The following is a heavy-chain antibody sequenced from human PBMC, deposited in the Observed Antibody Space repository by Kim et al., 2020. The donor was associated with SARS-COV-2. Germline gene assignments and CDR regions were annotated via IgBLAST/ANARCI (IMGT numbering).Heavy chain of an antibody. CDR3: ATSRDFSMDV. V-gene: IGHV4-4*02. CDR1: GGSIDSSHW. J-gene: IGHJ6*02. CDR2: IFHTGST. Sequence: SETLSLTCAVSGGSIDSSHWWSWVRQPPGKGLEWIGEIFHTGSTNYNPSLKSRVTISLDKSKKQFSVNLSRVTAADTAVYYCATSRDFSMDVWGQGTTVT. D-gene: IGHD2-2*01.